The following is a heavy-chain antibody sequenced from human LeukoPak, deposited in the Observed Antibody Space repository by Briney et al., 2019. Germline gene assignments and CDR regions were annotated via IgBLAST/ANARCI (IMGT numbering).Heavy chain of an antibody. D-gene: IGHD6-19*01. CDR2: IYSDNT. CDR3: ARDPSSGWYYYFDY. V-gene: IGHV3-53*01. CDR1: GFTVSSNS. J-gene: IGHJ4*02. Sequence: GGSLRLSCTVSGFTVSSNSMSWVRQAPGKGLEWVSFIYSDNTHYSDSVKGRFTISRDNSKNTLYLQMNSLRAEDTAVYRCARDPSSGWYYYFDYWGQGTLVTVSS.